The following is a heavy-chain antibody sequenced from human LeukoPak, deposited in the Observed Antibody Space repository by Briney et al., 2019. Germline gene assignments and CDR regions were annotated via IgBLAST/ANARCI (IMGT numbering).Heavy chain of an antibody. V-gene: IGHV4-61*02. D-gene: IGHD5-24*01. CDR1: GASISSGSYY. CDR3: ARDRGDGYNSGYFEY. J-gene: IGHJ4*02. CDR2: IYTSGST. Sequence: SETLSPTCTVSGASISSGSYYWSWIRQPAGKGLEWIGRIYTSGSTTHNPSLKSRVTISVDTSKNQFSLKLSSVTAADTAVYYCARDRGDGYNSGYFEYWGQGTLVTVSS.